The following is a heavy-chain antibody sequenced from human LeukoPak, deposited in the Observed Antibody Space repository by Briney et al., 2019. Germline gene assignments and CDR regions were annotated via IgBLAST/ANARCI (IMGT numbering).Heavy chain of an antibody. Sequence: SETLSLTCTVSGGSISSDDYYWTWMRQPAGKGLEWIGRVRTSGTTDFNPSLKSRVSISLDTPKNQFSLKLTSVTAADTAVYYCARGFTFGHGAMFDYWGQGTLVTVSS. CDR2: VRTSGTT. V-gene: IGHV4-61*02. CDR1: GGSISSDDYY. J-gene: IGHJ4*02. CDR3: ARGFTFGHGAMFDY. D-gene: IGHD4-17*01.